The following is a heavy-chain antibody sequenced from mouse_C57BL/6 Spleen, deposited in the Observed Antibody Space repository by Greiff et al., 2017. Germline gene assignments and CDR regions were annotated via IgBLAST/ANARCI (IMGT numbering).Heavy chain of an antibody. CDR3: ASEGIYYVHGGFAY. CDR1: GYTFTSYW. Sequence: QVQLQQPGAELVKPGASVKLSCKASGYTFTSYWMHWVKQRPGQGLEWIGMIHPNSGSTNYNEKFKSKATLTVDKSSSTAYMQLSSLTSEDSAVYYCASEGIYYVHGGFAYWGPGTLVTVSA. V-gene: IGHV1-64*01. D-gene: IGHD2-1*01. J-gene: IGHJ3*01. CDR2: IHPNSGST.